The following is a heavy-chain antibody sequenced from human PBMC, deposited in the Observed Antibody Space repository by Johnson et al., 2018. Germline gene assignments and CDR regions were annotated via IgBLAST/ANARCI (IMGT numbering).Heavy chain of an antibody. Sequence: QVQLLETGGGVVQPGRSLRLSCVVSGFTFSSYGMHWVRQAPGKGLEWVAVISYDGSNKYYADSVKGRFTISRDNSKNTLYLQVNSLRAEDTAVYFCAKEGLVILITTITEWGQGTLVTVSS. CDR3: AKEGLVILITTITE. V-gene: IGHV3-30*18. D-gene: IGHD2/OR15-2a*01. J-gene: IGHJ4*02. CDR2: ISYDGSNK. CDR1: GFTFSSYG.